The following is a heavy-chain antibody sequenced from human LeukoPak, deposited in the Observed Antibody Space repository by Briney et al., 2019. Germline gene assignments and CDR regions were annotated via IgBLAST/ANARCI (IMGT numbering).Heavy chain of an antibody. Sequence: SETLSLTCTVSGGSISSYYWSWIRQSPGKGLEWIGYISYSGTTNYNPSLKSRVTISVAPSKNQFSLKLRSMTAPDTAMYYCARDRGNYFDYWGQGTLVTASS. CDR2: ISYSGTT. V-gene: IGHV4-59*01. D-gene: IGHD6-13*01. J-gene: IGHJ4*02. CDR3: ARDRGNYFDY. CDR1: GGSISSYY.